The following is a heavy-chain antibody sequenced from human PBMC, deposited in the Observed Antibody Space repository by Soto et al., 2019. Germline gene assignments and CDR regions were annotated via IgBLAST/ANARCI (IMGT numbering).Heavy chain of an antibody. D-gene: IGHD3-9*01. J-gene: IGHJ4*02. CDR3: ARSITFDWLFFDN. CDR1: GGSISRSNW. CDR2: IYHSGST. V-gene: IGHV4-4*02. Sequence: QVQLQESGPGLVKPSGTLSLTCAVSGGSISRSNWWSWVRQPPGKGLEWIGEIYHSGSTNYNPSLKCRVTISVDKSKNQFSLNLSSLTAADTAVYYCARSITFDWLFFDNWGQGTLVTVSS.